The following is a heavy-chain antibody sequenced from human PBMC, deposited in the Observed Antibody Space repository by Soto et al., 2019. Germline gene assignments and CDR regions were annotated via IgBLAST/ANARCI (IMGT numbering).Heavy chain of an antibody. CDR1: GGSVRGDY. CDR2: VYDNGRT. J-gene: IGHJ6*04. CDR3: ARDRSRNLDV. V-gene: IGHV4-59*02. Sequence: SETLSLTCTVSGGSVRGDYWSWIRQTPGKGLEWIGYVYDNGRTSYNPSLQSRVTMSEDTSNNRFSLTLSSVTATDTAVYYCARDRSRNLDVWGKGTTVTVSS.